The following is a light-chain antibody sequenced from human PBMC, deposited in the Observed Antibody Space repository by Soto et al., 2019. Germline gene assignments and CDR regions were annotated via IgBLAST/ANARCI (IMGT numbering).Light chain of an antibody. Sequence: QAVVTQEPSLTVSPGGTVTLTCASSTVAVTFGHYPNWLQQKPGQAPRALIYSTSNKHYWTPARFSGSLLGGKAALTLSGVQPEDEAEYYCLLYFGGAQTLVFGGGTKLTVL. CDR3: LLYFGGAQTLV. V-gene: IGLV7-43*01. J-gene: IGLJ2*01. CDR2: STS. CDR1: TVAVTFGHY.